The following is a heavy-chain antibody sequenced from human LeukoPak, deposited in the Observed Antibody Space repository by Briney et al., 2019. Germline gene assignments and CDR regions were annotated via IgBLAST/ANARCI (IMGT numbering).Heavy chain of an antibody. CDR2: ISAYNANT. CDR3: ARGHMVRGVSDD. D-gene: IGHD3-10*01. J-gene: IGHJ4*02. Sequence: ASVNVSCKASGYTFVSYGIGWVRQAPGQGLEWMGWISAYNANTNYAQKLQGRVTVTTDTSTSTAYMELRSLRSDDTAVYYCARGHMVRGVSDDWGQGTLVTVSS. V-gene: IGHV1-18*01. CDR1: GYTFVSYG.